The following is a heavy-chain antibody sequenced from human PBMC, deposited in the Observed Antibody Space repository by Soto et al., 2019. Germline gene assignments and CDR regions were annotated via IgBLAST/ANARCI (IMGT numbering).Heavy chain of an antibody. CDR1: GNTFTYRY. Sequence: QMQLVQSGAEVKKTGSTVTVSCKALGNTFTYRYLHWVRQAPGQALEWMGWITPSSGDVHYPQKFQGRVTITRDRSINTAYMRMSSLRSEDTAMYYCAGGGAGSGPFTWELPDHWGQGTLVTVSS. V-gene: IGHV1-45*02. D-gene: IGHD1-26*01. J-gene: IGHJ4*02. CDR3: AGGGAGSGPFTWELPDH. CDR2: ITPSSGDV.